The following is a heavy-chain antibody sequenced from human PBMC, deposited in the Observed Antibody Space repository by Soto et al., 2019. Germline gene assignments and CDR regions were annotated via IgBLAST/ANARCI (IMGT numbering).Heavy chain of an antibody. Sequence: VKVSSTAAGYSFTSYAIRWVRQAPGQRLEWMGWINAGNGNTKYSQKFQGRVTITRDTSASTAYMELSSLRSEDTAVYYCARGAGFYFDYWCQGTLGT. V-gene: IGHV1-3*01. J-gene: IGHJ4*02. CDR1: GYSFTSYA. D-gene: IGHD6-19*01. CDR3: ARGAGFYFDY. CDR2: INAGNGNT.